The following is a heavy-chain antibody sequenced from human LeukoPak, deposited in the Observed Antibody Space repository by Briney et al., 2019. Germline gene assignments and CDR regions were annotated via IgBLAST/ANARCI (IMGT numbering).Heavy chain of an antibody. V-gene: IGHV1-46*01. J-gene: IGHJ5*02. CDR3: ARQRDSNWFDP. D-gene: IGHD4-11*01. CDR2: INPSAGST. CDR1: GYTFINYY. Sequence: GASVKVSCKASGYTFINYYMHWVRQAPGQGLEWMGIINPSAGSTTYAQNFQGRVTMTRDTSTNTVYMELNSLRSDDTAVYYCARQRDSNWFDPWGQGTLVTASS.